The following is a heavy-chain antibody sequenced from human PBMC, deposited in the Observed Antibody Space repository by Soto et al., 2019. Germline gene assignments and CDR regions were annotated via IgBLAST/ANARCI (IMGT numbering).Heavy chain of an antibody. V-gene: IGHV3-30*18. CDR1: GFTFSSYG. J-gene: IGHJ4*02. CDR2: ISYDGSNK. CDR3: AKGVGAMDY. Sequence: QVQLVESGGGVVQPGRSLRLSCAASGFTFSSYGMHWVRQAPGKGLEWVAVISYDGSNKYYADSVKGRFTISRDNSKNTLYLQMNSLRAEHTAVYYCAKGVGAMDYWGQGTLVTVSS. D-gene: IGHD1-26*01.